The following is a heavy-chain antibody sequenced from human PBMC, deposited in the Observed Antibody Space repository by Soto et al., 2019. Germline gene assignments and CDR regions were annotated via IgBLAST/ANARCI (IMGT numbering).Heavy chain of an antibody. V-gene: IGHV4-30-4*01. CDR1: GGSISSGDYY. D-gene: IGHD3-22*01. Sequence: SETLSLTCTVSGGSISSGDYYWSWIRQPPGKGLEWIGYIYYSGSTYYNPSLKSRVTISVDTSKNQFSLKLSSVTAAHTAVYYCASSYYYDCSGYYRPKYFEHWGQGTLVTVSS. CDR3: ASSYYYDCSGYYRPKYFEH. J-gene: IGHJ4*02. CDR2: IYYSGST.